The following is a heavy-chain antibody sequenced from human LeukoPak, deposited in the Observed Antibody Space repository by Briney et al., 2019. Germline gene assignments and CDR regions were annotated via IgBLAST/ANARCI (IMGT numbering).Heavy chain of an antibody. CDR2: ISSSSTI. Sequence: GGSLRLSCAASGCTFSSYSMNWVRQAPGKGLEWVSYISSSSTIYYADSVKGRFTISRDNAKNSLYLQMNSLRDEDTALYYCARAYYDISGYYSFDYWGQGTLVTVSS. D-gene: IGHD3-22*01. CDR3: ARAYYDISGYYSFDY. J-gene: IGHJ4*02. CDR1: GCTFSSYS. V-gene: IGHV3-48*02.